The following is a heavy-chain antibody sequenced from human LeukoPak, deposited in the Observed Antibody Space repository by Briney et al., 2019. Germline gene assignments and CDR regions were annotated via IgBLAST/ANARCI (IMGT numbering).Heavy chain of an antibody. V-gene: IGHV5-51*01. Sequence: GESLKISCKGSGYSSTSFWIGWVRQMPGKGLEWMGIIYPGDSDTRYSPSFQGQVTISADNSISTAYLQWSSLKASDTAMYYCAGKDIVVVPAAISDAFDIWGQGTMVTVSP. CDR1: GYSSTSFW. CDR2: IYPGDSDT. J-gene: IGHJ3*02. D-gene: IGHD2-2*02. CDR3: AGKDIVVVPAAISDAFDI.